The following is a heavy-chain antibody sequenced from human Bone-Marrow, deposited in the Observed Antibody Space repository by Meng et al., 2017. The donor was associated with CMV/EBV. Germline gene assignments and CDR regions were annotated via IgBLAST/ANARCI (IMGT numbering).Heavy chain of an antibody. CDR1: GFTFSNYE. Sequence: GESLKISCAASGFTFSNYEMNWVRQAPGQGLEWVSYISTSGSTMYYADSVKGRFTVSRDNAKNSLYLQMNSLRAEDTAVYYCARGSSSIFGYWGQGTRVTRFS. D-gene: IGHD6-6*01. V-gene: IGHV3-48*03. CDR3: ARGSSSIFGY. CDR2: ISTSGSTM. J-gene: IGHJ4*01.